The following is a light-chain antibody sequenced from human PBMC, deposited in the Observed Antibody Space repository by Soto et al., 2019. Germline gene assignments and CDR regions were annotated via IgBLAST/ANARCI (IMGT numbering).Light chain of an antibody. CDR2: GAS. Sequence: EIVLTQSPGTLSLSPGERATLSCGASQSVTSNYLAWYQQKPGQAPRLLIFGASIRVTGIPDRFIGSGSGTDFTLTIRRLEPEDFAVYYCQHYVTSLTTFGQGTKVEVK. J-gene: IGKJ1*01. V-gene: IGKV3-20*01. CDR1: QSVTSNY. CDR3: QHYVTSLTT.